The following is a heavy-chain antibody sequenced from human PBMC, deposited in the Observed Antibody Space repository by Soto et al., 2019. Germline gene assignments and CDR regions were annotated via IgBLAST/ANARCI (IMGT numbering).Heavy chain of an antibody. CDR3: ARAYGGYADY. CDR1: DGSISSYY. CDR2: IYYSGST. D-gene: IGHD5-12*01. V-gene: IGHV4-59*01. Sequence: PSETLSLTFTVSDGSISSYYWSWIRQPPGKGLEWIGYIYYSGSTNYNPSLKSRVTISVDTSKNQFSLKLSSVTAADTAVYYCARAYGGYADYWGQGALVTVSS. J-gene: IGHJ4*02.